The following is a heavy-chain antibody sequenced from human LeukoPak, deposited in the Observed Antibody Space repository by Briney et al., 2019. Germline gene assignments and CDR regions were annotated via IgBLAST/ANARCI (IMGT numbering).Heavy chain of an antibody. CDR1: GFTFSSYA. D-gene: IGHD3-22*01. J-gene: IGHJ4*02. CDR3: AKEISGRITMIVVVITGLDH. Sequence: GGSLRLSCAASGFTFSSYAMSWVRQAPGKGLEWVSGISASGGSTYYADSVKGRFTISRDNSKNTLYLQMNSLRAEDTAVYYCAKEISGRITMIVVVITGLDHWGQGTLVTVSS. CDR2: ISASGGST. V-gene: IGHV3-23*01.